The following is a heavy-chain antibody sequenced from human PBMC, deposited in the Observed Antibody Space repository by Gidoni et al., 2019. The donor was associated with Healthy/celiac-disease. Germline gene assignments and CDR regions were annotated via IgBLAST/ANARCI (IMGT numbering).Heavy chain of an antibody. V-gene: IGHV4-61*02. CDR1: GGSISSGSYY. Sequence: QVQLQESGPGLVKPSQTLSLTCTVSGGSISSGSYYWSWIRQPAGKGLEWIGRIYTSGSTNYNPSLKSRVTISVDTSKNQFSLKLSSVTAADTAVYYCARSDPYYDSSGYYYGFDYWGQGTLVTVSS. CDR3: ARSDPYYDSSGYYYGFDY. J-gene: IGHJ4*02. CDR2: IYTSGST. D-gene: IGHD3-22*01.